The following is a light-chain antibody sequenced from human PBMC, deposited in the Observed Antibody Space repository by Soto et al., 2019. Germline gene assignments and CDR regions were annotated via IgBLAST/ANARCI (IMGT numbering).Light chain of an antibody. CDR3: AAWDDSLNDIV. CDR2: SNN. J-gene: IGLJ2*01. V-gene: IGLV1-44*01. Sequence: QLVLTQPPSASGTPGQRVTISCSGSSSNIGRNAVSWYQQLPGTAPKLLIYSNNQRPSGVPDRFSGSKSGTSASLAISGLQSEDEADYYCAAWDDSLNDIVFGGGTKLTVL. CDR1: SSNIGRNA.